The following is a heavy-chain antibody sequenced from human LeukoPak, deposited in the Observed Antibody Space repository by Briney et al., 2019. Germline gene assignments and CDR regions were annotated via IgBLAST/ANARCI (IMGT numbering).Heavy chain of an antibody. J-gene: IGHJ4*02. D-gene: IGHD4-17*01. Sequence: GRSLRLSCAASGFTFSSSALHWVRQAPGKGLEWVAVISSDGFNKYYSDSVKGRCTISRDNSNNTVYLQMDSLKTGDTAVYYCAKALSMTTVGYLQHWGQGTLVTVSS. CDR2: ISSDGFNK. V-gene: IGHV3-30*18. CDR3: AKALSMTTVGYLQH. CDR1: GFTFSSSA.